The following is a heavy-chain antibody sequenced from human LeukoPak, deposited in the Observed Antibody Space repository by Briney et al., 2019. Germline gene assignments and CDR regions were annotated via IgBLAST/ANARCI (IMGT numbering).Heavy chain of an antibody. CDR1: GFTFSSYW. J-gene: IGHJ4*02. CDR3: ASLSYRRLYCYFDY. D-gene: IGHD2-8*02. Sequence: GGSLRLSCAASGFTFSSYWVSWVRQAPGKGLEWVANIKQDGSEKYYVDSVKGRFTISRDNAKNSLYLQMNSLRAEDTAVYYCASLSYRRLYCYFDYWGQGTLVTVSS. V-gene: IGHV3-7*01. CDR2: IKQDGSEK.